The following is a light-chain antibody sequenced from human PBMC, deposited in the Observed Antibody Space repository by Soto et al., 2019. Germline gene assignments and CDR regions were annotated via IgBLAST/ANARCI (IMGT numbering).Light chain of an antibody. CDR2: DVS. Sequence: QSALTQPASVSGSPGQSITISCTGTSSDVGGYNYVSWYQQHPGKAPKLMIFDVSNRPSGVSNRFSGPKSGNTASLTISGLQPEGEADYYCSSYTSSSTLEVFGGGTQLTVL. CDR3: SSYTSSSTLEV. J-gene: IGLJ2*01. CDR1: SSDVGGYNY. V-gene: IGLV2-14*01.